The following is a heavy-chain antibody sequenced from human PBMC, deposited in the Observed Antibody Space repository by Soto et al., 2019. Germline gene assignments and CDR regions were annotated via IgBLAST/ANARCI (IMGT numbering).Heavy chain of an antibody. V-gene: IGHV3-33*01. CDR1: GFTFSSDG. CDR2: IWYDGSDK. Sequence: QVQLVESGGGVVQPGRSLRLSCAASGFTFSSDGMHWVRQAPGKGLEWVAVIWYDGSDKYYGESVKGRFTISRDNSKNALYLQMNSLRVEDTAVYFRARWGDDRTFEIWGQGTMVTVSS. D-gene: IGHD2-21*02. CDR3: ARWGDDRTFEI. J-gene: IGHJ3*02.